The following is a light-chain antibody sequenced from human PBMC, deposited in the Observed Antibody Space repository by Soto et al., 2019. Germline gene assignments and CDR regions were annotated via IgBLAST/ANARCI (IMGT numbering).Light chain of an antibody. CDR2: EVT. Sequence: QSALTQPASVSGSPGQSITISCTGTSSDVGAYNFVSWYQHHPGRAPKLIIYEVTIRPSGVSNRFSGSKSGNTASLTISGLQAEDEADYYCQSYDTTTPVVFGGGTKLTVL. CDR3: QSYDTTTPVV. CDR1: SSDVGAYNF. V-gene: IGLV2-14*01. J-gene: IGLJ2*01.